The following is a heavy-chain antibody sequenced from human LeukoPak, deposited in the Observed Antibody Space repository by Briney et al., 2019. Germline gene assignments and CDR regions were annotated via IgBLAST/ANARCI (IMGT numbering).Heavy chain of an antibody. Sequence: GGSLRLSCAASGFTFDDYAMHWVRQAPGKGLEWVSGISWNSDSIGYADSVKRRFTISRDNAKNSLYPKMNSMRAEDTALYYCAKSEGPGSGYLIDYWGQGTLVTVSS. CDR1: GFTFDDYA. V-gene: IGHV3-9*01. D-gene: IGHD5-12*01. CDR2: ISWNSDSI. CDR3: AKSEGPGSGYLIDY. J-gene: IGHJ4*02.